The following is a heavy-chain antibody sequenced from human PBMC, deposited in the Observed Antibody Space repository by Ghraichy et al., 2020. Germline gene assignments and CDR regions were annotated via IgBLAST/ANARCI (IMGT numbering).Heavy chain of an antibody. D-gene: IGHD1-26*01. J-gene: IGHJ6*02. CDR2: IYYSGST. Sequence: SETLSLTCTVSGGSISSYYWSWIRQPPGKGLEWIGYIYYSGSTNYNPSLKSRVTISVDTSKNQFSLKLSSVTAADTAVYYCARHLRVGATTYGSQLNYYYYGMDVWGQGTTVTVSS. V-gene: IGHV4-59*08. CDR1: GGSISSYY. CDR3: ARHLRVGATTYGSQLNYYYYGMDV.